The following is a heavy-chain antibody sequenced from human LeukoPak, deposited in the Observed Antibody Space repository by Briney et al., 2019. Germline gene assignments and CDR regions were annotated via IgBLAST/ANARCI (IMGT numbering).Heavy chain of an antibody. D-gene: IGHD4-17*01. V-gene: IGHV3-64*02. CDR1: GFTFNSYA. J-gene: IGHJ4*02. CDR3: AKDLTTVTIPDFDY. Sequence: PGGSLRLSCAASGFTFNSYAMHWIRQAPGRGLEYVSAISTSGGNTYYADSVKDRFTISRDNSKNTLYLQMNSLRAEDTAVYYCAKDLTTVTIPDFDYWGQGTLVTVSS. CDR2: ISTSGGNT.